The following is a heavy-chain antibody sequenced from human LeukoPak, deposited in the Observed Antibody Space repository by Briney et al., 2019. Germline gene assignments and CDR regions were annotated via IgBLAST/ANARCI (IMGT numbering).Heavy chain of an antibody. Sequence: SETLSLTCTVSGGSISPYYWSWLRQPPGQGLEWIGYIHYSGSTNYNPSLKSRVTISVDTSKNQFSLKLNSVTTADTAMYYCARGEQLVRYRGQGTLVTVSS. CDR2: IHYSGST. V-gene: IGHV4-59*01. J-gene: IGHJ4*02. D-gene: IGHD6-6*01. CDR3: ARGEQLVRY. CDR1: GGSISPYY.